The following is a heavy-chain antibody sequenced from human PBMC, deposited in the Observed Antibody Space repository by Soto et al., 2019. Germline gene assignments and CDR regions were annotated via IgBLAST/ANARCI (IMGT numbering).Heavy chain of an antibody. CDR2: ISAYNGNT. CDR3: ARGPQFDILTGLPLDMDV. CDR1: GYTFSGYY. D-gene: IGHD3-9*01. V-gene: IGHV1-18*01. J-gene: IGHJ6*02. Sequence: ASVKVSCKASGYTFSGYYMHWVRQAPGQGLEWMGWISAYNGNTNYAQKLQGRVTMTTDTSTSTAYMELRSLRSDDTAVYYCARGPQFDILTGLPLDMDVWGQGTTVTVSS.